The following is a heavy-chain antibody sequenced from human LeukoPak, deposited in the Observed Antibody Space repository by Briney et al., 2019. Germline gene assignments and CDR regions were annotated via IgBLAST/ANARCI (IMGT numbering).Heavy chain of an antibody. Sequence: GGSLRLSCAASGSTFSNYGMHWVRQAPGTGLEWVALIWYDGSNKFYADSVKGRFTISRDNSRGTLYLQMSSLRAEDTAMHYCAKDYSGSYQYFQHWGQGTLVTVSA. V-gene: IGHV3-33*06. CDR3: AKDYSGSYQYFQH. CDR2: IWYDGSNK. CDR1: GSTFSNYG. D-gene: IGHD1-26*01. J-gene: IGHJ1*01.